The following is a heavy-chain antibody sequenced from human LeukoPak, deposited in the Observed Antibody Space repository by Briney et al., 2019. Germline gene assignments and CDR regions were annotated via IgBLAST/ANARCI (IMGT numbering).Heavy chain of an antibody. CDR3: ANEPYSGSQLLDY. Sequence: GGSLRLSCAASGFTFSSYAMNWVRQAAGKGLEWVSAISDSGDNTYYADPVKGRFTISRDNSKNTLYLQMNSLRAEDTAVYYCANEPYSGSQLLDYWGQGTLVTVSS. D-gene: IGHD1-26*01. CDR2: ISDSGDNT. J-gene: IGHJ4*02. CDR1: GFTFSSYA. V-gene: IGHV3-23*01.